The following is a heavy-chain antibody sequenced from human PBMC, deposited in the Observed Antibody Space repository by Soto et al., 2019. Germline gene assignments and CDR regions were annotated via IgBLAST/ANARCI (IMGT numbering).Heavy chain of an antibody. CDR3: AKGYCSSTSCYYYYYYYMDV. V-gene: IGHV3-30*18. J-gene: IGHJ6*03. Sequence: PGGSLRLSCAASGFTFSSYGMHWVCQAQGKGLEWVAVISYDGSNKYYADSVKGRFTISRDNSKNTLYLQMNSLRAEDTAVYYCAKGYCSSTSCYYYYYYYMDVWGKGTTVTVSS. D-gene: IGHD2-2*01. CDR2: ISYDGSNK. CDR1: GFTFSSYG.